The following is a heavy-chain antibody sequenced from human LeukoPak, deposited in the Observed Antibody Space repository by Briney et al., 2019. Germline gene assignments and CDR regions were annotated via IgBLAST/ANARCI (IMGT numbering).Heavy chain of an antibody. CDR1: GGSISSYY. CDR2: IYYSGST. V-gene: IGHV4-59*01. J-gene: IGHJ6*03. CDR3: ARGRYSSSSGYYYYMDV. D-gene: IGHD6-6*01. Sequence: SETLSLTCTVSGGSISSYYWSWIRQPPGKGLEWIGYIYYSGSTNYNPSLKSRVTISVDTSKNQFSLKLSSVTAADTAVYYCARGRYSSSSGYYYYMDVWGKGTTVTVSS.